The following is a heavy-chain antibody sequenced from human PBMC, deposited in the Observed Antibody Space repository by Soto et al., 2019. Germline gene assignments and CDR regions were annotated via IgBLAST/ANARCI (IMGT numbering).Heavy chain of an antibody. CDR3: ARDGVGATTFFGFLDY. CDR1: ASIFKGHG. J-gene: IGHJ4*02. V-gene: IGHV3-33*08. D-gene: IGHD1-26*01. CDR2: IRYDGSDE. Sequence: PGGSLRLSCAASASIFKGHGMHWVRQVPGKGLEWVAIIRYDGSDEHYGDSVEGRFTISRDNSKNMLYLQMNSLRAEDTAVYYCARDGVGATTFFGFLDYWGQGTLVTVSS.